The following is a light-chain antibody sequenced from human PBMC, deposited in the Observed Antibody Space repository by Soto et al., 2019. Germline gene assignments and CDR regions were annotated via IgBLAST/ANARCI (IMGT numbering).Light chain of an antibody. V-gene: IGKV3-20*01. CDR2: GAS. CDR1: QSVSSSY. J-gene: IGKJ4*01. CDR3: QQYCSSPRVT. Sequence: EIVLTQSPGTLSLSPGERATLSCRASQSVSSSYLAWYQQKPGQAPRLLIYGASSRATGIPDRLSGSGSGTDFTITISSLEPEDVAVYYCQQYCSSPRVTFGGGTKVEIK.